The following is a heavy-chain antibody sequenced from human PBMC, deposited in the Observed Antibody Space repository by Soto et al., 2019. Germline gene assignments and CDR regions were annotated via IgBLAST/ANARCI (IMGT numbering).Heavy chain of an antibody. CDR2: VSYDGRNK. D-gene: IGHD4-17*01. Sequence: QVQLVESGGGVVQPGTSLRLSCAASGFTFSSYGMHWVRQAPGKGLEWVAVVSYDGRNKYYSDAVRGGFTISRDNSESTLELQMNSLRAEDTAVYYSAKQGDYGGLFEYSGRGTLVTVSS. V-gene: IGHV3-30*18. J-gene: IGHJ4*02. CDR1: GFTFSSYG. CDR3: AKQGDYGGLFEY.